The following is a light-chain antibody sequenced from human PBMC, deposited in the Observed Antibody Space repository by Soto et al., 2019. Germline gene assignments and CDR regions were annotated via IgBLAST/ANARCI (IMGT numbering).Light chain of an antibody. J-gene: IGKJ3*01. CDR3: QHYDHLPPFT. CDR1: QDIRKY. CDR2: GAS. V-gene: IGKV1-33*01. Sequence: DIQMTQSPSSLSASVGVRVTITCQASQDIRKYLSWYQQKPGRAPKLLIYGASNLETGVPSRFSGSGYETDVTFPISSLQPEDIATYYCQHYDHLPPFTFGPGTKVAIK.